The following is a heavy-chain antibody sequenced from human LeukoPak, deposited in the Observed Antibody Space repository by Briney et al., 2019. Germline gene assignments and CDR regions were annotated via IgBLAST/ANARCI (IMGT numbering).Heavy chain of an antibody. V-gene: IGHV4-39*01. CDR1: GGSISNNDYF. CDR3: ARRVPGRSGNWFDP. J-gene: IGHJ5*02. CDR2: MNYSGST. D-gene: IGHD2-2*01. Sequence: PSETLSLTCTVSGGSISNNDYFWGWIRQPPGKGLEWIGSMNYSGSTHDNPSLKSRVTISVDTSKNQVSLKLGSVTAADTAVYYCARRVPGRSGNWFDPWGQGTLVTVSS.